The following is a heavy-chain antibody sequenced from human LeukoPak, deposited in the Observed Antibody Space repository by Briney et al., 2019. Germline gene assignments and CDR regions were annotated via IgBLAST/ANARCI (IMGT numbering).Heavy chain of an antibody. Sequence: GGSLRLSCAASGFTSSSYSMNWVRQAPGKGLEWVSSISSSSSYIYYADSVKGRFTISRDNAKNSLYLQMNSLRAEDTAVYYCARTPTTLLYYFDYWGQGTLVTVSS. J-gene: IGHJ4*02. V-gene: IGHV3-21*01. CDR3: ARTPTTLLYYFDY. CDR2: ISSSSSYI. CDR1: GFTSSSYS. D-gene: IGHD5-12*01.